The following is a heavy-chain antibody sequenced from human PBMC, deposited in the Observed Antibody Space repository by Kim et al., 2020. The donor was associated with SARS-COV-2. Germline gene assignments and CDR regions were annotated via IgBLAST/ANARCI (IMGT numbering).Heavy chain of an antibody. CDR1: GFTFSSYA. Sequence: GGSLRLSCAASGFTFSSYAMSWVRQAPGKGLEWVSAISGSGGSTYYADSVKGRFTISRDNSKNTLYLQMNSLRAEDTAVYYCAKPGYVSGSYGMDVWGQGTTVTVSS. CDR3: AKPGYVSGSYGMDV. V-gene: IGHV3-23*01. J-gene: IGHJ6*02. D-gene: IGHD2-15*01. CDR2: ISGSGGST.